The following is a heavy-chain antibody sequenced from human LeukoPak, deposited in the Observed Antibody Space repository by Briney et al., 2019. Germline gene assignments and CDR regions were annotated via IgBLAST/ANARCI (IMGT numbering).Heavy chain of an antibody. J-gene: IGHJ4*02. CDR1: GGSFSGYY. D-gene: IGHD5-24*01. V-gene: IGHV4-34*01. CDR3: APLPRDGYNYYGY. CDR2: INHSGST. Sequence: SETLSLTYAVYGGSFSGYYWSWIRQPPGKGLEWIGEINHSGSTNYNPSLKSRVTISVDTSKNQFSLKLSSVTSADTAVYYCAPLPRDGYNYYGYWGQGTLVTVSS.